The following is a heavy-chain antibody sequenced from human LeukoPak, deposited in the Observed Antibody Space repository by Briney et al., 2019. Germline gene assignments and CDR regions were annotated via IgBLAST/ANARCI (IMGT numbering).Heavy chain of an antibody. Sequence: GRSLRLSCAASGFTFSSYGMHWVRQAPGKGLEWVAVIWYDGSNKYYADSVKGRFTISRDNSKNTLYLQMNSLRAEDTAVYYCAKSRPVTFADFDYWGQGTLVTVSS. CDR3: AKSRPVTFADFDY. D-gene: IGHD4-17*01. CDR2: IWYDGSNK. CDR1: GFTFSSYG. V-gene: IGHV3-33*06. J-gene: IGHJ4*02.